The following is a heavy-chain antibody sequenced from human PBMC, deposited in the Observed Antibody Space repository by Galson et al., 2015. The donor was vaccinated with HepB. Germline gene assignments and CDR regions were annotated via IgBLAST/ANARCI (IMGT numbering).Heavy chain of an antibody. D-gene: IGHD5-24*01. CDR2: IYPGDSDT. J-gene: IGHJ3*02. CDR1: GYSFTSYW. Sequence: QSGAEVTKPGESLKISCKGSGYSFTSYWIGWVRQMPGKGLEWMGIIYPGDSDTRYSPSFQGQVTISADKSISTAYLQWSSLKASDTAMYYCARHPVEMATIRAFDIWGQGTMVTVSS. CDR3: ARHPVEMATIRAFDI. V-gene: IGHV5-51*01.